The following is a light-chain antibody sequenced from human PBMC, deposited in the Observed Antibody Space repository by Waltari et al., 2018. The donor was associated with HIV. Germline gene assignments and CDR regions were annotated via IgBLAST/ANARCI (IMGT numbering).Light chain of an antibody. CDR1: SSDIGTYNY. V-gene: IGLV2-14*01. CDR2: DVS. Sequence: QSALTQPASVSGSPGQSLTISCPGTSSDIGTYNYVSWYQQHPGKAPKLMIYDVSNRPSGVSNRFSGSKSGNTASLTISGLQAEDEADYYCSSYTSSSTPVVFGGGTKLTVL. CDR3: SSYTSSSTPVV. J-gene: IGLJ2*01.